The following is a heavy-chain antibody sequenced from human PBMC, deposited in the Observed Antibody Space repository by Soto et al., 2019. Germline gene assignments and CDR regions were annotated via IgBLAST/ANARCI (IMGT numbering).Heavy chain of an antibody. D-gene: IGHD3-22*01. V-gene: IGHV4-39*01. CDR1: GGALRGYY. CDR2: IYYSGST. J-gene: IGHJ4*02. Sequence: PPDSLTDISTASGGALRGYYGGWVRQPPGKGLEWIGNIYYSGSTYYNPSLKSRVTISVDTSKNQFSLKLSSVTAADTAVYYCMLGSGWKDFDYWGQGTLVTVSS. CDR3: MLGSGWKDFDY.